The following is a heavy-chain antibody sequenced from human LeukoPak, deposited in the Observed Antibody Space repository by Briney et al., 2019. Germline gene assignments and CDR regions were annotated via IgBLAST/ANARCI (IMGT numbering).Heavy chain of an antibody. J-gene: IGHJ4*02. Sequence: GGSLRLSCAASGFTFSSYGMHWVRQAPGKGLEGVAVISYDGSNKYYADSVKGRFTISRDNSKNTLYLQMNSLRAEDTAVYYCAKGLEGDYYDSSGYLDYWGQGTLVTVSS. CDR3: AKGLEGDYYDSSGYLDY. D-gene: IGHD3-22*01. CDR1: GFTFSSYG. V-gene: IGHV3-30*18. CDR2: ISYDGSNK.